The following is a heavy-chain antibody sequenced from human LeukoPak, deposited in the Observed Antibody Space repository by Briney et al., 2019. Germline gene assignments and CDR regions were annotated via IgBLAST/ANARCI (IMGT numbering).Heavy chain of an antibody. J-gene: IGHJ6*04. CDR1: GGTFSSYA. D-gene: IGHD3-10*01. CDR3: ARVFPITMVRGVLDDYYGMDV. Sequence: SVKVSCKASGGTFSSYAISWVRQAPGQGLEWMGGIIPIFGTANYAQKFQGRVTITADKSTSTAYMELRSLRSDDTAVYYCARVFPITMVRGVLDDYYGMDVWGKGTTVTVSS. V-gene: IGHV1-69*06. CDR2: IIPIFGTA.